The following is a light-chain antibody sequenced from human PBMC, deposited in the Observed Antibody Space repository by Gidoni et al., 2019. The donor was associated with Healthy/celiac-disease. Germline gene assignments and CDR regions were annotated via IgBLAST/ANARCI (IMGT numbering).Light chain of an antibody. CDR2: GAS. CDR3: QQYGSSPYT. V-gene: IGKV3-20*01. J-gene: IGKJ2*01. CDR1: QRVSSSY. Sequence: PGERATLTCRASQRVSSSYLAWYQQKPGQAPRLLIYGASSRATGIPNRFSGSGSGTDFTLTISRLEPEDFAVYYCQQYGSSPYTFXQXTKLEIK.